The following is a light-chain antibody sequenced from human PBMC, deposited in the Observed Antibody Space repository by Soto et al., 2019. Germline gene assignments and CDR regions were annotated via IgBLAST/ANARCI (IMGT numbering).Light chain of an antibody. CDR1: QSVSSSY. Sequence: EIVLTQSPGTLSLSPGERATLSCRASQSVSSSYLAWYQQKPGQAPRLLIYDASSRGTGIPDRFSGSGSGTDFTLTISRLQPEYFVVYYCLLYASSPLTFGGGTKVELK. J-gene: IGKJ4*01. CDR2: DAS. CDR3: LLYASSPLT. V-gene: IGKV3-20*01.